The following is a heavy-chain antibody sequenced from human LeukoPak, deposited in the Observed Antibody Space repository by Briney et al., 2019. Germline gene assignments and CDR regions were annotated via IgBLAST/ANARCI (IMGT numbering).Heavy chain of an antibody. J-gene: IGHJ4*02. CDR2: ISYDGSNK. D-gene: IGHD6-13*01. Sequence: GRSLRLSCAASGFSFSSYAMHWVRQAPGKGLEWVAIISYDGSNKYYADSVKGRFTIYRDNSKNTLSLQMNRLRAEDTTVYYCARGRIAATGTGAYYFDYWGQGTLVTVSS. CDR1: GFSFSSYA. V-gene: IGHV3-30-3*01. CDR3: ARGRIAATGTGAYYFDY.